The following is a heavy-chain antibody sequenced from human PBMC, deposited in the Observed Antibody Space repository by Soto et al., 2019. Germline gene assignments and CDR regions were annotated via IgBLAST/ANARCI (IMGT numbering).Heavy chain of an antibody. V-gene: IGHV3-30*18. CDR1: GFTFSSYG. Sequence: GGSLRLSCAASGFTFSSYGMHWVRQAPGKGLEWVAVISYDGSNKYYADSVKGRFTISRDNSKNTLYLQMNSLRAEDTAVYYCAKTFKYSSGWYSEAYYYYGMDVWGQGTTVTVSS. D-gene: IGHD6-19*01. CDR2: ISYDGSNK. J-gene: IGHJ6*02. CDR3: AKTFKYSSGWYSEAYYYYGMDV.